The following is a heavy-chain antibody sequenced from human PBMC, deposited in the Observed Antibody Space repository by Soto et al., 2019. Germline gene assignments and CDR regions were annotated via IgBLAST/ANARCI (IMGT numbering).Heavy chain of an antibody. J-gene: IGHJ6*02. Sequence: GGSLRLSCGASGFTFSDDYMSWIRQAPGKGLEWVSYISSSGGTIYYADSVKGRFTISRDNAKNSLFLQMNSLRADDTAVYYCATWDYGGQGGYYYGMDVWGQGTTVTVSS. V-gene: IGHV3-11*01. D-gene: IGHD4-17*01. CDR2: ISSSGGTI. CDR3: ATWDYGGQGGYYYGMDV. CDR1: GFTFSDDY.